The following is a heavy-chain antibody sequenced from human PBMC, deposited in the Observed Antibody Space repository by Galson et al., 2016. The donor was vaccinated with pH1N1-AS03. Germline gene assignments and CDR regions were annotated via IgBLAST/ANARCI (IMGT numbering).Heavy chain of an antibody. Sequence: LSLTCTVSGDSISDGFFYWTWIRQPAGKGLEWIGRIYPSGNPKYNPPLKSRVSISVDTSKNQFSLQLKSVTAGDTAVYFCARGHVDTTLAVDCWGQGTPVTVSS. CDR1: GDSISDGFFY. CDR2: IYPSGNP. CDR3: ARGHVDTTLAVDC. V-gene: IGHV4-61*02. J-gene: IGHJ4*02. D-gene: IGHD5-18*01.